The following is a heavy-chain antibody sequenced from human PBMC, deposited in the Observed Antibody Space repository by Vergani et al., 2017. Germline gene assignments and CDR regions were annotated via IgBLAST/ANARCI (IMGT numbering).Heavy chain of an antibody. D-gene: IGHD6-6*01. CDR2: IKQDGSEN. J-gene: IGHJ5*02. V-gene: IGHV3-7*01. Sequence: EVQLVESGGGLVQPGGSLRLSCAASGFTFSSYWMSWVRQAPGKGLEWVANIKQDGSENYYVDSVKGRFTISRDNAKNSLYLQMNSLRAEDTAVYYCARVPHSSYTHTENWFDPWGQGTLVTVSS. CDR3: ARVPHSSYTHTENWFDP. CDR1: GFTFSSYW.